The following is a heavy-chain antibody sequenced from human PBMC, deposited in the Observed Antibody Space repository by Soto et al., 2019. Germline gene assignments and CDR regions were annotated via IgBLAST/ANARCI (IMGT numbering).Heavy chain of an antibody. Sequence: ASVKVSCKASGYTFTSYAMHWVRQAPGQRLEWMGWINAGNGNTKYSQKFQGRVTITRDTSASTAYMELSSLRSEDTAVYYCAGTYYDFWSGYSFFDYWGQGTLVTVSS. CDR3: AGTYYDFWSGYSFFDY. CDR1: GYTFTSYA. J-gene: IGHJ4*02. V-gene: IGHV1-3*01. CDR2: INAGNGNT. D-gene: IGHD3-3*01.